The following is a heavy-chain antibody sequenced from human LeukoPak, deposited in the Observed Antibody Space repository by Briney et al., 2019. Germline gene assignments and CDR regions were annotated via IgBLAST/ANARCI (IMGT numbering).Heavy chain of an antibody. D-gene: IGHD3-10*01. J-gene: IGHJ4*02. CDR2: ISGSGGST. Sequence: GGSLRLSCAAFGFTFSSYAMSWVRQAPGKGLEWVSAISGSGGSTYYADSVKGRFTISRDNSKNTLYLQMNSLRAEDTAVYYCAKYGSGSYQPFDYWGQGTLVTVSS. V-gene: IGHV3-23*01. CDR3: AKYGSGSYQPFDY. CDR1: GFTFSSYA.